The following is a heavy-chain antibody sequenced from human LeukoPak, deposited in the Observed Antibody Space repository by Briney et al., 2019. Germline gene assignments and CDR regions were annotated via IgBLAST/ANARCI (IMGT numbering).Heavy chain of an antibody. CDR2: ISAYNGNT. CDR3: VRNGEDIVVVVAATGEYYFDY. Sequence: GASVKVSCKASGYTFTSYGISWVRQAPGQGLEWMGWISAYNGNTNYAQKLQGRVTMTTDTSTSTAYMELRSLRSDDTAVYYCVRNGEDIVVVVAATGEYYFDYWGQGTLVTVSS. CDR1: GYTFTSYG. D-gene: IGHD2-15*01. J-gene: IGHJ4*02. V-gene: IGHV1-18*01.